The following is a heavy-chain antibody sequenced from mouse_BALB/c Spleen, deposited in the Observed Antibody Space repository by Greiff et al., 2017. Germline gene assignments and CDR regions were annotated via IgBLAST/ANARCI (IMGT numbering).Heavy chain of an antibody. Sequence: EVKLVESGPELVKPGASVKISCKASGYTFTDYNMHWVKQSHGKSLEWIGYIYPYNGGTGYNQKFKSKATLTVDNSSSTAYMELRSLTSEDSAVYYCARGYYYGSSSFAYWGQGTLVTVSA. V-gene: IGHV1S29*02. D-gene: IGHD1-1*01. CDR2: IYPYNGGT. CDR3: ARGYYYGSSSFAY. J-gene: IGHJ3*01. CDR1: GYTFTDYN.